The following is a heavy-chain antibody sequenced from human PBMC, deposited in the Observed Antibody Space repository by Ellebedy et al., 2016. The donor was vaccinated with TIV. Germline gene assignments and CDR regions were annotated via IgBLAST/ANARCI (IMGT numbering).Heavy chain of an antibody. Sequence: GSLRLSXTVSGAPIQYSIFYWGWIRQSPGKGLEWLGSVFYTGDTYDNPSLKSRVSISLDTSKNQFSLKVTSVSAADTGVYYCARGGFGASGNARGAAIDTWGQGTLVAVSS. V-gene: IGHV4-39*07. D-gene: IGHD3-10*01. CDR2: VFYTGDT. CDR1: GAPIQYSIFY. CDR3: ARGGFGASGNARGAAIDT. J-gene: IGHJ5*02.